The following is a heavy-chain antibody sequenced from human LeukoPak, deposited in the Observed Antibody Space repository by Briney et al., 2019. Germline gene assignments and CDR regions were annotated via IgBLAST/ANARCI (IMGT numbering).Heavy chain of an antibody. J-gene: IGHJ4*02. CDR1: GFTFSSYA. Sequence: GGSLRLSCAASGFTFSSYAMPWVRQAPGKGLEYVSAISSNGGSTYYANSVKGRFTISRDNSKNTLYLQMGSLRAEDMAVYYCARRGAGTSFDYWGQGTLVTVSS. CDR2: ISSNGGST. V-gene: IGHV3-64*01. CDR3: ARRGAGTSFDY. D-gene: IGHD1-26*01.